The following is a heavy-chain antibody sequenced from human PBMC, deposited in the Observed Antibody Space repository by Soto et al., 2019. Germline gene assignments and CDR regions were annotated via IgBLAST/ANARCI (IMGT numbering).Heavy chain of an antibody. CDR3: ASSVAKYYYYGMDV. V-gene: IGHV1-69*05. CDR2: ISPNIGKT. Sequence: SAEASSKARRYAYTSCGSSWVRQAPGQGLEWMGGISPNIGKTNYAQKLQGRVTITTDESTSTAYMELSSLRSEDTAVYYCASSVAKYYYYGMDVWGQGTTVTVSS. CDR1: RYAYTSCG. J-gene: IGHJ6*02. D-gene: IGHD5-12*01.